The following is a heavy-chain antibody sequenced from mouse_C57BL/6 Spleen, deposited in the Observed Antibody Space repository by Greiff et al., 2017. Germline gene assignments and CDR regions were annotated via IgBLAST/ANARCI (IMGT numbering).Heavy chain of an antibody. CDR3: ASHGSYYFDY. V-gene: IGHV5-17*01. Sequence: EVHLVESGGGLVKPGGSLKLSCAASGFTFSDYGMHWVRQAPEKGLEWVAYISSGSSTIYYADTVKGRFTISRDNAKNTLFLQMTSLRSEDTAMYYCASHGSYYFDYWGQGTTLTVSS. CDR2: ISSGSSTI. CDR1: GFTFSDYG. D-gene: IGHD1-1*01. J-gene: IGHJ2*01.